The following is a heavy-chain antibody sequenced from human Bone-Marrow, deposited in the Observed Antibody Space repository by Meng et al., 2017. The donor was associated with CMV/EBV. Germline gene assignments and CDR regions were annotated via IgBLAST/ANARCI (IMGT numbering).Heavy chain of an antibody. CDR3: ARDLGSSWPGY. CDR2: IYHSGST. CDR1: GGSISSSNW. Sequence: SETLSLTCAVSGGSISSSNWWSWVRQPPGKGLEWIGSIYHSGSTYYNPSLKSRVTISVDTSKNQFSLKLSSVTAADTAVYYCARDLGSSWPGYWGQGTLVTVSS. V-gene: IGHV4-4*02. D-gene: IGHD6-13*01. J-gene: IGHJ4*02.